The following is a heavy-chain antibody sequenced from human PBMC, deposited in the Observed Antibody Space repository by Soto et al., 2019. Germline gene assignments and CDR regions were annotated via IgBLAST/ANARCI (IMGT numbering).Heavy chain of an antibody. V-gene: IGHV4-59*01. CDR1: GGAISGYY. J-gene: IGHJ3*02. Sequence: SETRSLTGTVSGGAISGYYWSWSRPPPGKGRDWIGYIYYRRSTNYNPSLKSRVTISVDTSKNQFSLKMSSVTAADTAVYYCARDEAAGEGTGAFDIWGQGTMVTVSS. CDR2: IYYRRST. D-gene: IGHD7-27*01. CDR3: ARDEAAGEGTGAFDI.